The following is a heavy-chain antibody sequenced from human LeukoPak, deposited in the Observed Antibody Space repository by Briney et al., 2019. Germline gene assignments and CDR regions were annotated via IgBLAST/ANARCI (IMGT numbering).Heavy chain of an antibody. CDR2: IFHNGIA. CDR1: GGSITNNHF. J-gene: IGHJ4*02. Sequence: PSGTLSLTCAVSGGSITNNHFWTWVRQPPGKGLEWIADIFHNGIASYNPSLKSRVTISMDKSKNQFSLTLSSVTAADTAVYYCARGLLGEAAAPSFDYWGQGTLVTVSS. V-gene: IGHV4-4*02. CDR3: ARGLLGEAAAPSFDY. D-gene: IGHD6-13*01.